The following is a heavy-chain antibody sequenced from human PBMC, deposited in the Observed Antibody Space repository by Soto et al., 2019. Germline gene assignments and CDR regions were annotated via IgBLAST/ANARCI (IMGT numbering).Heavy chain of an antibody. CDR1: GGSISSYY. CDR3: ARFKRRLQIDY. J-gene: IGHJ4*02. V-gene: IGHV4-59*01. CDR2: IYYSGST. Sequence: QVQLQESGPGLVKPSETLSLTCTVSGGSISSYYWSWIRQPPGKGLGWIGYIYYSGSTNYNASRKSRVTIAVDTSKNQFSLKMSSVTAADTAVYYCARFKRRLQIDYWGQGTLVTVSS.